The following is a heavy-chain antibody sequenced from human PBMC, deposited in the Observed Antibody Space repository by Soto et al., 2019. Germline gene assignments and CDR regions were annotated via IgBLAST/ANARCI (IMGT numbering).Heavy chain of an antibody. J-gene: IGHJ4*02. V-gene: IGHV3-30*03. D-gene: IGHD3-10*01. CDR2: ISYDGNKK. CDR3: ASDVHYYASDY. CDR1: GFTFSNYG. Sequence: GGSLRLSCAASGFTFSNYGMHWVRQAPGKGLEWVAIISYDGNKKYYADSVKGRFTISRDNSKNTLYLQMNSLRAEDTAVYYCASDVHYYASDYWGQGTLVTVSS.